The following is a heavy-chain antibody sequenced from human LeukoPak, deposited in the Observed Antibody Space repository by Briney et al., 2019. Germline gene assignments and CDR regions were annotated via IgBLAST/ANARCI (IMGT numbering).Heavy chain of an antibody. J-gene: IGHJ1*01. Sequence: LETLSLTCAVYGGSFSGYYWSWIRQPPGKGLEWIGEINHSGSTNYNPSLKSRVTISVDTSKNQFSLKLSSVTAADTAVYYCARATIPRGLSPGRYFQHWGQGTLVTVSS. D-gene: IGHD5-12*01. CDR1: GGSFSGYY. V-gene: IGHV4-34*01. CDR3: ARATIPRGLSPGRYFQH. CDR2: INHSGST.